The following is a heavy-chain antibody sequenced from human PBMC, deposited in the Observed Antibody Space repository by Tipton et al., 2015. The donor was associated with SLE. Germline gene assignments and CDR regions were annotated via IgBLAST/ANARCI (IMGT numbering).Heavy chain of an antibody. Sequence: TLSLTCTVSGGSISSYYWSWIRQPPGKGLEWIGYIYYSGSTNYNPSLKSRVTISVDTSKNQFSLKLSSVTAADTAVYYCARGPPSTHFDYWGQGTLVTVSS. V-gene: IGHV4-59*01. J-gene: IGHJ4*02. CDR1: GGSISSYY. CDR2: IYYSGST. D-gene: IGHD2/OR15-2a*01. CDR3: ARGPPSTHFDY.